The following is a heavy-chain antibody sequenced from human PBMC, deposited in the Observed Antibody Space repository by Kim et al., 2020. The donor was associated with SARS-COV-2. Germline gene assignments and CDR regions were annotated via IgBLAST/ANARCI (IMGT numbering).Heavy chain of an antibody. D-gene: IGHD3-22*01. J-gene: IGHJ4*02. CDR2: IYYSGIT. CDR1: GGSVSSTCCN. CDR3: VRQFPWLLPDY. V-gene: IGHV4-39*01. Sequence: SETLSLTCTVSGGSVSSTCCNWGWIRQPQGKGLEWIGSIYYSGITYYSLTIKRRITISIDTYQNQLYLKLTSVTAADTAVYYCVRQFPWLLPDYWGQGSLVTVSS.